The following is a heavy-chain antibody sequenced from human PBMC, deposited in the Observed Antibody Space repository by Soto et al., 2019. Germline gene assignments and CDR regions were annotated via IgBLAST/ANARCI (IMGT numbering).Heavy chain of an antibody. Sequence: QVQLVQSGAEVKEPGASVKVSCKTSGYTFMDYGLVWVRQAPGQGLEWMGWINPNNDYAIYAQELQDRVTLTTETSTRTTYMELRSLRSDDTAVYYCASSGSGWSQDYWGLGTLVTVSS. J-gene: IGHJ4*02. CDR2: INPNNDYA. CDR3: ASSGSGWSQDY. CDR1: GYTFMDYG. V-gene: IGHV1-18*01. D-gene: IGHD6-19*01.